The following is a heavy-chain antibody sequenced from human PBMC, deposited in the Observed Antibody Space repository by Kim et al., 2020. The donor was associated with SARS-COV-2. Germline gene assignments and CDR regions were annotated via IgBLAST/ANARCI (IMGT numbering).Heavy chain of an antibody. V-gene: IGHV4-4*02. Sequence: SETLSLTCAVSGGSISSSNWWSWVRQPPGKGLEWIGEIYHSGSTNYNPSLKSRVTISVDKSKNQFSLKLSSVTAADTAVYYCARDYYDSSGYLDYWGQGTLGTVSS. D-gene: IGHD3-22*01. CDR3: ARDYYDSSGYLDY. CDR1: GGSISSSNW. CDR2: IYHSGST. J-gene: IGHJ4*02.